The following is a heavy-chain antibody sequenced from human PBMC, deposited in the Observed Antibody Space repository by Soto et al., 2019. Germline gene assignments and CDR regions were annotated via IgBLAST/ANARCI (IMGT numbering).Heavy chain of an antibody. Sequence: EVQLVESGGGLVKPGVSLRLSCAASGFTFSRAWVNWLRLAPGKGLEWVGRIRSKADGGTTDYTAPVEGRFTVARDDSKHTAYLQMNSLKPEDTAVYYCTTVSLHFWWGAVDIWGLGTMVTVSS. V-gene: IGHV3-15*07. J-gene: IGHJ3*02. CDR1: GFTFSRAW. CDR2: IRSKADGGTT. D-gene: IGHD2-8*02. CDR3: TTVSLHFWWGAVDI.